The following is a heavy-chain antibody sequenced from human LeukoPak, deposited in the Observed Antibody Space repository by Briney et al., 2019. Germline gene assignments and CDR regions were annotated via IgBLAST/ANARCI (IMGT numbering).Heavy chain of an antibody. CDR3: ARGSQYQLRHYYYGMDV. V-gene: IGHV1-8*01. D-gene: IGHD2-2*01. J-gene: IGHJ6*02. CDR2: MNPNSGNT. CDR1: GYTFTSYD. Sequence: ASVKVSCKASGYTFTSYDINWVRQAAGQGLEWMGWMNPNSGNTGYAQKFQGRVTMTRNTSISTAYMELSSLRSEDTAVYYCARGSQYQLRHYYYGMDVWGQGTTVTVSS.